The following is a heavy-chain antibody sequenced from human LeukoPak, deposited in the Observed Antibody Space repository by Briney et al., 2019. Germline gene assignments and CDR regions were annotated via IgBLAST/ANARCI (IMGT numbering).Heavy chain of an antibody. CDR2: IYYSGST. D-gene: IGHD6-13*01. J-gene: IGHJ4*02. V-gene: IGHV4-39*01. CDR3: ARHEGGVQLLIDY. CDR1: GGSISSSSYY. Sequence: SETLSLTCTVSGGSISSSSYYWGWIRQPPGKGLEWIGSIYYSGSTYYNPSLKSRVTISVDTSKNQFPLKLSSVTAADTAVYYCARHEGGVQLLIDYWGQGTLVTVSS.